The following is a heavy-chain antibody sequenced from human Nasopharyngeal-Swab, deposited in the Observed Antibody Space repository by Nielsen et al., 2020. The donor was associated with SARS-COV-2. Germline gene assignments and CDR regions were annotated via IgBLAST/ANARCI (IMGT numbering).Heavy chain of an antibody. CDR1: GFSFSTYA. CDR2: ISGSGGDT. J-gene: IGHJ4*02. V-gene: IGHV3-23*01. Sequence: GESLKISCAVSGFSFSTYAMSWVRQAPGKGLEWVSAISGSGGDTYYADSVKGRFTISRDNSKNTLYLRMNSLRAEDTAVYYCAKDGSSSPTYWGQGTLVTVSS. D-gene: IGHD6-13*01. CDR3: AKDGSSSPTY.